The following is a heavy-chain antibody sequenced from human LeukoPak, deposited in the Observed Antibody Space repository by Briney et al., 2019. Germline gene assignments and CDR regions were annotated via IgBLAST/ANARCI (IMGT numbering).Heavy chain of an antibody. CDR3: AKAAGERYSSSSGTYYYYYGMDV. D-gene: IGHD6-6*01. Sequence: PGGSLRLSCAASGFTFSSYAMSWVRQAPGKGLEWVSAISGSGGSTYYADSVKGRLTISRDNSKSTLYLQMNSLRAEDTAVYYCAKAAGERYSSSSGTYYYYYGMDVWGQGTTVTVSS. V-gene: IGHV3-23*01. J-gene: IGHJ6*02. CDR1: GFTFSSYA. CDR2: ISGSGGST.